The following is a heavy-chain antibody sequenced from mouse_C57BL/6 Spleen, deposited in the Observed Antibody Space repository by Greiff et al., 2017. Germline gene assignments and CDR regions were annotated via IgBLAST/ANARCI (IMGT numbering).Heavy chain of an antibody. CDR2: ISDGGSYT. CDR1: GFTFSSYA. Sequence: EVHLVESGGGLVKPGGSLKLSCAASGFTFSSYAMSWVRQTPEKRLEWVATISDGGSYTYYPDNVKGRFTISRDNAKKNLYLQMSHLKSEDTAMYYCARDIYYDYYFDYWGQGTTLTVSS. V-gene: IGHV5-4*01. D-gene: IGHD2-4*01. J-gene: IGHJ2*01. CDR3: ARDIYYDYYFDY.